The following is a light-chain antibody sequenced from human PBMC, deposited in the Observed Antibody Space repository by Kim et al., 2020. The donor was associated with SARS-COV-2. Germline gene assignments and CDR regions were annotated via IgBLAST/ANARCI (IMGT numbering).Light chain of an antibody. CDR2: GAS. V-gene: IGKV3-20*01. CDR1: QSVSDSH. CDR3: QQYGASPLT. Sequence: SPGETATLSCRASQSVSDSHLAWYRQKPGQAPRLLIYGASRRATGIPDRFSGSWSGTDLTLTIGRLEPEDFAVYYCQQYGASPLTFGGGTKVDIK. J-gene: IGKJ4*01.